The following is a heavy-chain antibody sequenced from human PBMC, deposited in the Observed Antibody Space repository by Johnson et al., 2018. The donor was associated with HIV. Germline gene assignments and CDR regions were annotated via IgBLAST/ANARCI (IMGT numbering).Heavy chain of an antibody. CDR1: GFTFSSYD. J-gene: IGHJ3*02. D-gene: IGHD6-25*01. Sequence: VQLVESGGGVVQPGGSLRLSCAASGFTFSSYDMHWVRQATGKGLEWVSAIGTAGDTYYPGSVKGRFTIPRDNSKNTVFLQMNRLRAEDTALYYCAKLSDNDGFDSWGQGTMVTVSS. CDR3: AKLSDNDGFDS. CDR2: IGTAGDT. V-gene: IGHV3-13*01.